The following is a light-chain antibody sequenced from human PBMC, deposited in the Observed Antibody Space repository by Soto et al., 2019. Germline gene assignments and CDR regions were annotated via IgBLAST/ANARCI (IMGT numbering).Light chain of an antibody. CDR1: QSVSSY. Sequence: EIVLTQSPATLSLSPGERATLSCRASQSVSSYLAWYQQKPGQAPRLLIYDASNRATGIPARFSGSGSGTDFTLTISSLEPEDFAVYYCQQRSTFCPGTQVDIK. CDR2: DAS. CDR3: QQRST. V-gene: IGKV3-11*01. J-gene: IGKJ3*01.